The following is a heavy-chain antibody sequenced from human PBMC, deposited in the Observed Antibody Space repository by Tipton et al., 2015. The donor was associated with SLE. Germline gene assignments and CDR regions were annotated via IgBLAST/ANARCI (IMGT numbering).Heavy chain of an antibody. CDR2: IYTSGST. D-gene: IGHD5-18*01. Sequence: TLSLTCSVSGGSISSGSYYWSWIRQPAGKGLEWIGRIYTSGSTHYNPSLKSRVTISVDTSKNQFSLKLSSVTAADTAVYYCARGASRYSYGYGAFDIWGQGTMVTVSS. J-gene: IGHJ3*02. CDR3: ARGASRYSYGYGAFDI. CDR1: GGSISSGSYY. V-gene: IGHV4-61*02.